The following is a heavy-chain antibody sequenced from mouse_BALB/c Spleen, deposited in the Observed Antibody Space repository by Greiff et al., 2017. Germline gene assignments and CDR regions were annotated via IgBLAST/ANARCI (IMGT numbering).Heavy chain of an antibody. Sequence: QVQLKQSGAELAKPGASVKMSCKASGYTFTSYWMHWVKQRPGQGLEWIGYINPSTGYTEYNQKFKDKATLTADKSSSTAYMQLSSLTSEDSAVYDCARGYYGNYLYAMDYWGQGTSVTVSS. D-gene: IGHD2-1*01. CDR2: INPSTGYT. V-gene: IGHV1-7*01. CDR3: ARGYYGNYLYAMDY. J-gene: IGHJ4*01. CDR1: GYTFTSYW.